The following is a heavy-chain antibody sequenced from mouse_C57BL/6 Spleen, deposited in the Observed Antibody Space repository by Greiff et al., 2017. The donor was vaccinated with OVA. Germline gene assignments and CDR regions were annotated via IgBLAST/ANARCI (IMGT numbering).Heavy chain of an antibody. CDR1: GFTFSDYG. CDR3: ARNGFAY. V-gene: IGHV5-17*01. J-gene: IGHJ3*01. Sequence: EVQLVESGGGLVKPGGPLKLSCAASGFTFSDYGMHWVRQAPEKGLEWVAYISSGSSTIYYADTVKGRFTISRDNAKNTLFLQMTSLRSEDTAMYYCARNGFAYWGQGTLVTVSA. CDR2: ISSGSSTI.